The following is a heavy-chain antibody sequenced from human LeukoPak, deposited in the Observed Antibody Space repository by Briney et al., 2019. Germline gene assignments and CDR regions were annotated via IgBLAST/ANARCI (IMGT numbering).Heavy chain of an antibody. Sequence: AGGSLRLSCAASGFTFSSYAMHWVRQAPGKGLEWVAVISYDGSNKHYADSVKGRFTISRDNAKNTLYLQMNSLRAEDTAVYYCARRAAGIDYWGQGTLVTVSS. CDR3: ARRAAGIDY. CDR1: GFTFSSYA. CDR2: ISYDGSNK. D-gene: IGHD6-13*01. J-gene: IGHJ4*02. V-gene: IGHV3-30-3*01.